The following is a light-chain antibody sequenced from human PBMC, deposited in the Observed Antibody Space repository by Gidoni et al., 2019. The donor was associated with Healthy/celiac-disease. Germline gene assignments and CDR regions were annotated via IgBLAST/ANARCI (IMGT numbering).Light chain of an antibody. J-gene: IGKJ1*01. V-gene: IGKV1-39*01. CDR3: QQSYSTLTWT. Sequence: DIQITQSPSSLSASVGDRVPITCRASQSISSHLNWYEQKPGKAPKLLLYAASSLQSRVPSRFSGSGSGTDFSLPISSLLPEDFATYYCQQSYSTLTWTFGQGTKVEIK. CDR1: QSISSH. CDR2: AAS.